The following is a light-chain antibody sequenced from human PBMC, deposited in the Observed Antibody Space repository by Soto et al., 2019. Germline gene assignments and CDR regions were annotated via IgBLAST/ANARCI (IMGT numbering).Light chain of an antibody. CDR1: SSNIGAGYD. V-gene: IGLV1-40*01. J-gene: IGLJ2*01. CDR3: LSFDSSLGVV. CDR2: GNT. Sequence: QSVLTQPPSVSGAPGQRVTISCTGSSSNIGAGYDVHWYQQLPGRAPKLLIYGNTNRPSGVPDRFSGSKSGTSASLAITGPQVEDEADYFCLSFDSSLGVVFGGGTKLTVL.